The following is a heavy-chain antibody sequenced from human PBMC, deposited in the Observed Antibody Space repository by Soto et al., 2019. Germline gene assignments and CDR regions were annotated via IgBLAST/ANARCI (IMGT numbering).Heavy chain of an antibody. CDR3: ARVLMLRPASIGGNSGGVWFDP. CDR1: GGSISSGGYY. D-gene: IGHD2-21*02. Sequence: SETLSLTCTVSGGSISSGGYYWSWIRQHPGKGLEWIGYIYYSGSTYYNPSLKSRVTISVDTSKNQFSLKLSSVTAADTAVYYCARVLMLRPASIGGNSGGVWFDPWGQGTLVTVSS. CDR2: IYYSGST. J-gene: IGHJ5*02. V-gene: IGHV4-31*03.